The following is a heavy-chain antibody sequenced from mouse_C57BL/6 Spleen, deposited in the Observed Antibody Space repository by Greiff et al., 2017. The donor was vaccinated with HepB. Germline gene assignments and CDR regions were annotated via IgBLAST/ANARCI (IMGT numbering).Heavy chain of an antibody. Sequence: VQLQQSGPELVKPGASVKISCKASGYSFTGYYMNWVKQSPEKSLEWIGEINPSTGGTTYNQKFKAKATLTVDKSSSTAYMQLNGLTSEDSAVYYCAREGILRGGFAYWGQGTLVTVSA. CDR1: GYSFTGYY. J-gene: IGHJ3*01. CDR2: INPSTGGT. D-gene: IGHD1-1*01. V-gene: IGHV1-42*01. CDR3: AREGILRGGFAY.